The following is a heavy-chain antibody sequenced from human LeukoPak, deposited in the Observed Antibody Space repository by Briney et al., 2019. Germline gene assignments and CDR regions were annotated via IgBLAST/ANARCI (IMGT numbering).Heavy chain of an antibody. V-gene: IGHV4-34*01. J-gene: IGHJ4*02. D-gene: IGHD5-12*01. CDR3: ARREVVDIVPTIPLSDY. Sequence: SETLSLTCAVYGESFSGYQWSWIRQPPGKGLEWIGEINHTGNTNYNPSLKSRVSISLDPSKNQFSPNLNSVTAADTAVYYCARREVVDIVPTIPLSDYWGLGSLVIVSS. CDR2: INHTGNT. CDR1: GESFSGYQ.